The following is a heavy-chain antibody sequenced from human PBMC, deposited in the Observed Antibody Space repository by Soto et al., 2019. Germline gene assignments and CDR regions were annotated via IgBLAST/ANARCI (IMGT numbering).Heavy chain of an antibody. V-gene: IGHV1-18*01. CDR1: GYTFTSYG. Sequence: ASVKVSCKASGYTFTSYGISWVRQAPGQGLEWMGWISAYNGNTNYAQKLQGRVTMTTDTSTSTAYMELRSLRSDDTAVYYCARGAPSSYDILTGYYIGLDYWGQGTLVTVSS. D-gene: IGHD3-9*01. J-gene: IGHJ4*02. CDR3: ARGAPSSYDILTGYYIGLDY. CDR2: ISAYNGNT.